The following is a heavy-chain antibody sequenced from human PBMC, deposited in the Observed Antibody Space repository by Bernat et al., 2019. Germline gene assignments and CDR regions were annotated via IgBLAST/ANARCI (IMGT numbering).Heavy chain of an antibody. J-gene: IGHJ4*02. CDR2: ISYDGSTK. D-gene: IGHD6-19*01. CDR3: AKDHHPTGWYLDY. CDR1: GFTFSSYG. Sequence: QVQLVESGGGVVQPGRSLRLSCAASGFTFSSYGIHWVRQAPGKGLEWVAVISYDGSTKYYADSVKGRFTISRDNSKNTLYLQMNSLTAEDTAVYYCAKDHHPTGWYLDYWGQGTLVTVSS. V-gene: IGHV3-30*18.